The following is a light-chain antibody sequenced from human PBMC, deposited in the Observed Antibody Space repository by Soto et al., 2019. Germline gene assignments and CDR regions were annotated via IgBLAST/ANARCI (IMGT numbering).Light chain of an antibody. J-gene: IGKJ2*01. CDR2: DAS. Sequence: DIILTQSPATLSLSPGERATLSCRASQNVYTYLAWYQQKPGQAPRLLIYDASNRATGIPARFSGSGSGTDFTLTISSLAPEDFAVYYCQQFGRSPSMYTFGQGTKLEIK. CDR1: QNVYTY. CDR3: QQFGRSPSMYT. V-gene: IGKV3-11*01.